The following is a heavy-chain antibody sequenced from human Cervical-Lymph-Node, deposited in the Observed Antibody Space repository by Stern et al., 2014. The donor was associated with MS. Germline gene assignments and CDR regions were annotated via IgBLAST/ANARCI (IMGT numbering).Heavy chain of an antibody. CDR1: GGTFSKFP. V-gene: IGHV1-69*01. Sequence: QVQLVQSGAEVTKPGSSVKVSCKASGGTFSKFPSSWVRQAPGQGLEWMGGLFPVFGTPTYAQEFRGRVTITADVSTSTVYMELSSLRSDDTAVYYCALSSETSDRWYSLGYDLWGQGTLVTLSS. CDR3: ALSSETSDRWYSLGYDL. D-gene: IGHD6-13*01. CDR2: LFPVFGTP. J-gene: IGHJ5*02.